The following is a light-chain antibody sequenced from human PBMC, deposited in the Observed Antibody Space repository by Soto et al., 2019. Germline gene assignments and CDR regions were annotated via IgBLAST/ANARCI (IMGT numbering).Light chain of an antibody. Sequence: EIVMTESAATLSVSPGERVTLSCRASQSVSSNLAWYQQKPGQDPSLSXYGASTRATGIPARFSGSGSWTEFTLTISSLHSEDYAVYYCQQYNNWPPWTFGQGTKVEIK. V-gene: IGKV3-15*01. CDR3: QQYNNWPPWT. J-gene: IGKJ1*01. CDR2: GAS. CDR1: QSVSSN.